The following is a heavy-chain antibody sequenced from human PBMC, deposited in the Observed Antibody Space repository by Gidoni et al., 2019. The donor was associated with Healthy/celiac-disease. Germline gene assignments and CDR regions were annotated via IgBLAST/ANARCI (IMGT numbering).Heavy chain of an antibody. CDR3: AKFWEEEAFDI. J-gene: IGHJ3*02. CDR2: ISWNSGSI. CDR1: GFTFDDYA. Sequence: EVQLVESWGGLVQPGRSLGLSCAASGFTFDDYAMPWVRQAPGKGLEWVSGISWNSGSIGYADSVKGRFTISRDNAKNSLYLQMNSLRAEDTALYYCAKFWEEEAFDIWGQGTMVTVSS. V-gene: IGHV3-9*01. D-gene: IGHD1-26*01.